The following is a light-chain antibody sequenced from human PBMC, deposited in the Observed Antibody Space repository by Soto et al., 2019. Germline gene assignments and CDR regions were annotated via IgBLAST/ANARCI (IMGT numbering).Light chain of an antibody. V-gene: IGKV3-20*01. Sequence: EIVLTQSPGTLSLSPGERATLSCRASQSVSSSYLAWYQQKPGQAPRLLIYGASSRATGIPDRFSGSGSGTDSTLTISRLEPEDFAVYYCQQYGSSLLTFGGGTKVEIK. CDR3: QQYGSSLLT. CDR1: QSVSSSY. CDR2: GAS. J-gene: IGKJ4*01.